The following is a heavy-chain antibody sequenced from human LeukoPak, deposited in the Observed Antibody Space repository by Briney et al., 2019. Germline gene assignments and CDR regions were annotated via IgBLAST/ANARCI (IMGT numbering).Heavy chain of an antibody. CDR2: IYYSGST. V-gene: IGHV4-31*03. CDR1: GGSISSGGYY. Sequence: PSETLSLTCTVSGGSISSGGYYWSWIRQHPGKGLEWIGYIYYSGSTYYNPSLKSRVTISVDTSKNQFSLKLSSVTAADTAVYYCARMSGFWSGHNGDYYYYGMDVWGQGTTVTVSS. CDR3: ARMSGFWSGHNGDYYYYGMDV. D-gene: IGHD3-3*01. J-gene: IGHJ6*02.